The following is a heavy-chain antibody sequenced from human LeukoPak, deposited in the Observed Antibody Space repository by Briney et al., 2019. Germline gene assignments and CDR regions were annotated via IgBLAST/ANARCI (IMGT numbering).Heavy chain of an antibody. V-gene: IGHV1-8*03. Sequence: GASVKVSCKASGYIFTSYDINWVRQATGQGLEWMGWMNPNSGNTGYAQKFQGRVTITRNTSISTAYMELSSLRSEDTAVYYCARGCGGDCPRHFDYWGQGTLVTVSS. CDR3: ARGCGGDCPRHFDY. D-gene: IGHD2-21*01. J-gene: IGHJ4*02. CDR1: GYIFTSYD. CDR2: MNPNSGNT.